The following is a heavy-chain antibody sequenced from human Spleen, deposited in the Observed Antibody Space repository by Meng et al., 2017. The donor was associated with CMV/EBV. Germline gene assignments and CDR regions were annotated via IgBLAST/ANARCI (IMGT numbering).Heavy chain of an antibody. Sequence: GESLKISCTASGFTFNGYGMHWVRQTPGKGLEWVAFIHYDGSDKKYGDSVKGRFTIYRDNSKNTLYLQMNSLRPEDSTVYYCAKGGMIRGFIEGDYFDSWGQGALVTVSS. CDR3: AKGGMIRGFIEGDYFDS. CDR1: GFTFNGYG. J-gene: IGHJ4*02. V-gene: IGHV3-30*02. D-gene: IGHD3-16*02. CDR2: IHYDGSDK.